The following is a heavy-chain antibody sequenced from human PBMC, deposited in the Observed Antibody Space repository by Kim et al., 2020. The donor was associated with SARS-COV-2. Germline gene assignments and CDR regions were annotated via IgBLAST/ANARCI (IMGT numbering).Heavy chain of an antibody. CDR2: IYYSGST. V-gene: IGHV4-39*01. Sequence: SETLSLTCTVSGGSISSSSYYWGWIRQPPGKGLEWIGSIYYSGSTYYNPSLKSRVTISVDTSKNQFSLKLSSVTAADTAVYYCARGGDYDSSGYVDYWGQGTLVTVSS. J-gene: IGHJ4*02. CDR3: ARGGDYDSSGYVDY. D-gene: IGHD3-22*01. CDR1: GGSISSSSYY.